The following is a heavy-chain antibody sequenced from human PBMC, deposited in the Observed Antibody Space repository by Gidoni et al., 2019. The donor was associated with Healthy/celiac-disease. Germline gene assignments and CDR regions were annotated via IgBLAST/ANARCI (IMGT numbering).Heavy chain of an antibody. D-gene: IGHD6-13*01. CDR1: GFTFSCYA. J-gene: IGHJ4*02. CDR3: ATGIAAAGHFDY. V-gene: IGHV3-30*01. CDR2: ISYDGSNQ. Sequence: QVQLVESEGGVVHPGRSLRLSCAASGFTFSCYAMHWVRQAPGKGLECVAVISYDGSNQYYADSVKGRFTISRDNSKNTLYLQMNSLRAEDTAVYYCATGIAAAGHFDYWGQGTLVTVSS.